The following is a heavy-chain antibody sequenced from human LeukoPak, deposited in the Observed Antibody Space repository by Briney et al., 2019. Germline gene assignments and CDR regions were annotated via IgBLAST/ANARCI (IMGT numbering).Heavy chain of an antibody. D-gene: IGHD3-10*01. V-gene: IGHV3-30*02. CDR1: GFTFSSYG. J-gene: IGHJ4*02. CDR2: IRYDGSNK. Sequence: GGSLRLSCAASGFTFSSYGMHWVRQAPGKGLEWVAFIRYDGSNKYYADSVKGRFTISRDNSKNTLYLQMNSLRAEHTAVYYCAKEAFRGVIIIPLAYWGQEPW. CDR3: AKEAFRGVIIIPLAY.